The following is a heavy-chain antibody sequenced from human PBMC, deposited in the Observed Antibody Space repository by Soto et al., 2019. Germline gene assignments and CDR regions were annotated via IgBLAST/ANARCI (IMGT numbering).Heavy chain of an antibody. D-gene: IGHD4-17*01. CDR2: VFYTGST. J-gene: IGHJ4*02. CDR3: ARAVRLRWGFDS. V-gene: IGHV4-39*01. Sequence: QLQLQESGPRLVKASETLSLTCTVSGGSINSNNYYWGWIRQAPGKGLEWIGNVFYTGSTFYDPSLESRVVISIDMSKNQFSLKLNSVAAADTAVYYCARAVRLRWGFDSGGQGALVTVSS. CDR1: GGSINSNNYY.